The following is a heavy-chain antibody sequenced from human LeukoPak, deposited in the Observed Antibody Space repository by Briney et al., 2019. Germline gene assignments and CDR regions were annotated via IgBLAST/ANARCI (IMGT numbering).Heavy chain of an antibody. Sequence: KAGGSLRLSCAASGFTFSSYSMNWVRQAPGKGLEWVSSISSSSSYIYYADSVKGRFTIARDNARNSLYLQMNSLRAEDTAVYYCASGTAMTRFDYWGQGTLVTVSS. CDR2: ISSSSSYI. J-gene: IGHJ4*02. V-gene: IGHV3-21*01. D-gene: IGHD5-18*01. CDR1: GFTFSSYS. CDR3: ASGTAMTRFDY.